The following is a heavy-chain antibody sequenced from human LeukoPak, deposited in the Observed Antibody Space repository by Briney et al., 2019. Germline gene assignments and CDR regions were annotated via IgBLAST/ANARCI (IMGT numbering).Heavy chain of an antibody. Sequence: ASVKVSCKVSGYTLTELSMHWVRQAPGKGLEWMGGFDPEDGETIYAQKFQGRVTMTEDTSTHTAYIELSSLRSEDTAVYYCARPVRYYYDSSGYSLDYWGQGTLVTVSS. J-gene: IGHJ4*02. CDR2: FDPEDGET. V-gene: IGHV1-24*01. CDR1: GYTLTELS. CDR3: ARPVRYYYDSSGYSLDY. D-gene: IGHD3-22*01.